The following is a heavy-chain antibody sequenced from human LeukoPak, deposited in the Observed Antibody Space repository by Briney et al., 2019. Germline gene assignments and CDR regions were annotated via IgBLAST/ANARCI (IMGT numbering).Heavy chain of an antibody. D-gene: IGHD5-12*01. V-gene: IGHV3-30*03. CDR2: ISYDGSTK. CDR1: GFTFSSYG. CDR3: ARVLSGYDQETDYFDY. J-gene: IGHJ4*02. Sequence: GGSLRLSCAASGFTFSSYGMHWVRQAPGKGLEWVAVISYDGSTKYYAGSVKGRFTISRDNSKNTLYLQMNSLRAEDTAVYYCARVLSGYDQETDYFDYWGQGTLVTVSS.